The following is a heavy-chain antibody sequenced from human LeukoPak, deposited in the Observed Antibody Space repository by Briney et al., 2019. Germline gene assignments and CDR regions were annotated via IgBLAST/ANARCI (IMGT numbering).Heavy chain of an antibody. CDR3: ARDDCSSISCCHNWFDP. CDR2: IKQDGSEK. CDR1: GFTFSSYW. Sequence: GGSLRLSCAASGFTFSSYWMSWVRQAPGKGLEWVANIKQDGSEKYYVDSVKGRFTISRDNAKSSLYLQMNSLRAEDTAVYYCARDDCSSISCCHNWFDPWGQGTLVTVSS. J-gene: IGHJ5*02. V-gene: IGHV3-7*01. D-gene: IGHD2-2*01.